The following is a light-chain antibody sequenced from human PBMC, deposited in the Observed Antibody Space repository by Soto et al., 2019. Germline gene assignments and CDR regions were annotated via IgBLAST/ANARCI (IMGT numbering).Light chain of an antibody. CDR1: QSVSSSY. CDR3: QHYGSSRLFT. J-gene: IGKJ3*01. Sequence: EIVLTQSPGTLSLFPGERATLSCRASQSVSSSYLAWYQQKPGQAPRLLIYGASSRATGIPDRFSGSGSGTDFTLTISRLEPEDFAVYYCQHYGSSRLFTFGTGNKVDIK. V-gene: IGKV3-20*01. CDR2: GAS.